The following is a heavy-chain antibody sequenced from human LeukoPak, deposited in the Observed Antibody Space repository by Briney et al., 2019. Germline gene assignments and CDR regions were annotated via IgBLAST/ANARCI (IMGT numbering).Heavy chain of an antibody. CDR1: GGTFSSYA. Sequence: SVKVSCKASGGTFSSYAISWVRQAPGQGLEWMGGIIPIFGTANYAQKFQGRVTFTADESTSTAYMELSSLRSEDTAVYYCARGGTGYSSGWYDEWVRWAIDYWGQGTLVTVSS. CDR3: ARGGTGYSSGWYDEWVRWAIDY. V-gene: IGHV1-69*01. J-gene: IGHJ4*02. CDR2: IIPIFGTA. D-gene: IGHD6-19*01.